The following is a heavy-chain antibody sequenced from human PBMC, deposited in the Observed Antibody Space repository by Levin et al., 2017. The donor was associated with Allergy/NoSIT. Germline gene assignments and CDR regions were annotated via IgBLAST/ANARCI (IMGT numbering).Heavy chain of an antibody. CDR3: ASKSGKIVVVPGGLSRANWFDP. Sequence: SETLSLTCAVSGGSISSSNWWSWVRQPPGKGLEWIGEIYHSGSTNYNPSLKSRVTISVDKSKNQFSLKLSSVTAADTAVYYCASKSGKIVVVPGGLSRANWFDPWGQGTLVTVSS. J-gene: IGHJ5*02. V-gene: IGHV4-4*02. CDR2: IYHSGST. CDR1: GGSISSSNW. D-gene: IGHD2-2*01.